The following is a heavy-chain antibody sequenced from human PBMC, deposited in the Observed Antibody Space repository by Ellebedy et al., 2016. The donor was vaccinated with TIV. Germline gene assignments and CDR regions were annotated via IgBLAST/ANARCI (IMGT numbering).Heavy chain of an antibody. D-gene: IGHD2-15*01. CDR3: ARGACSGGSCYLGYYYYYGMDV. CDR2: MNPNSGNT. V-gene: IGHV1-8*01. J-gene: IGHJ6*02. CDR1: GYTFTSYD. Sequence: ASVKVSCXASGYTFTSYDINWVRQATGQGLEWMGWMNPNSGNTGYAQKFQGRVTMTRNTSISTAYMELSSLRSEDTAVYYCARGACSGGSCYLGYYYYYGMDVWGQGTTVTVPS.